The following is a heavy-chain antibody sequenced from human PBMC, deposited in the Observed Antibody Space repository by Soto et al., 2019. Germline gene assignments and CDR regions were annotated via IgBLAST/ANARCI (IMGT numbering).Heavy chain of an antibody. D-gene: IGHD2-21*02. V-gene: IGHV3-23*01. J-gene: IGHJ4*02. CDR2: ISGRGHDT. CDR3: AKDQSDVTLFDH. CDR1: RFSLSILA. Sequence: PGGALRLSCAASRFSLSILAMSWVRHAPGKGLEWVSSISGRGHDTLYADSVKGRFTISRDNSRNTLYLQVNSLRAEDTAVYYCAKDQSDVTLFDHWGQGTLVTVSS.